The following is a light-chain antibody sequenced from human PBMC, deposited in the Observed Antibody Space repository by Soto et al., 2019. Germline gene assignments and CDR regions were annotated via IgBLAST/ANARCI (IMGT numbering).Light chain of an antibody. Sequence: SYELTQPPSVSVAPGQTARITCGGNNIGSKSGHWYQQKPGQAPVLVVYDVSDRPSGIPERFSGSNSGNTATLTISRVEAGDEADYYCQVWDSSSDHVVFGGGTKLTVL. J-gene: IGLJ2*01. CDR1: NIGSKS. CDR2: DVS. V-gene: IGLV3-21*02. CDR3: QVWDSSSDHVV.